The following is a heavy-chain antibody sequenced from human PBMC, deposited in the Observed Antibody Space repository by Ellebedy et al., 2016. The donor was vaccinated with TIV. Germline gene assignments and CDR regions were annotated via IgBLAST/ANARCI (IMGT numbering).Heavy chain of an antibody. CDR2: IYPGDSDT. J-gene: IGHJ4*02. V-gene: IGHV5-51*01. Sequence: GESLKISCKAFGYIFTTYWIAWVRQMSGKGLEWMGIIYPGDSDTRYSPSFQGQVTISADKSISTAYLQWSSLKASDTAMYYCARVGEVAATPCSYWGQGTLVTVSS. CDR1: GYIFTTYW. D-gene: IGHD2-15*01. CDR3: ARVGEVAATPCSY.